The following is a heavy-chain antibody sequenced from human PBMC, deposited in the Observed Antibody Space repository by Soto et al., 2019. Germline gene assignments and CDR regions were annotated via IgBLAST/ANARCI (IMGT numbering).Heavy chain of an antibody. CDR3: ARSYYGSGYYYMDV. D-gene: IGHD3-10*01. V-gene: IGHV4-39*01. Sequence: SETLSLTCTVSGGSISSSSYYWGWIRQPPGKGLEWIGSIYYSGSTYYNPSLKSRVTISVDTSKNQFSLKLSSVTAADTAVYYCARSYYGSGYYYMDVWGKGTTVTLSS. CDR1: GGSISSSSYY. CDR2: IYYSGST. J-gene: IGHJ6*03.